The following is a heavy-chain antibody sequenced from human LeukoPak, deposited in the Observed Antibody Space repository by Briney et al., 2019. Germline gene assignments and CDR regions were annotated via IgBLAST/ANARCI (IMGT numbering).Heavy chain of an antibody. Sequence: SETLSLTCTVSGNSISSGDNYWSWIRQPAGKGLEWIGRIYASGSTNYNPSLKSRVTISGDTSKNQFSLRLSSVTAADTAVYYCARASYSYDINGWVPFDYWGQGTLVTVSS. J-gene: IGHJ4*02. D-gene: IGHD3-22*01. CDR3: ARASYSYDINGWVPFDY. CDR2: IYASGST. CDR1: GNSISSGDNY. V-gene: IGHV4-61*02.